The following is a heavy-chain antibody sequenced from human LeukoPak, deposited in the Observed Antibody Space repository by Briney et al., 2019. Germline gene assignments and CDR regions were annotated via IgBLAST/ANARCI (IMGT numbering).Heavy chain of an antibody. D-gene: IGHD3-22*01. J-gene: IGHJ5*02. CDR3: ARATPHYYDSSGLYNWFDP. CDR1: GGSFSGYY. Sequence: SETLSLTCAVYGGSFSGYYWSWIRQPPGKGLEWIGYIYYSGSTNYNPSLKSRVTISVDTSKNQSSLKLSSVTAADTAVYYCARATPHYYDSSGLYNWFDPWGQGTLVTVSS. CDR2: IYYSGST. V-gene: IGHV4-59*01.